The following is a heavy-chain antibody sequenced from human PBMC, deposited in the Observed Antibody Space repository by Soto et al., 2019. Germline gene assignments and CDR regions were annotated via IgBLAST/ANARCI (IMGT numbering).Heavy chain of an antibody. CDR1: GGTFSSYA. J-gene: IGHJ4*02. Sequence: SVKVSCKASGGTFSSYAMSWVRQAPGQGLEWMGGIIPIFGTANYAQKFQGRVTITADESTSTAYMELSSLRSEDTAVYYCARHGDSGYGFQPEEFDYWGQGTLVTVSS. D-gene: IGHD5-12*01. CDR3: ARHGDSGYGFQPEEFDY. V-gene: IGHV1-69*13. CDR2: IIPIFGTA.